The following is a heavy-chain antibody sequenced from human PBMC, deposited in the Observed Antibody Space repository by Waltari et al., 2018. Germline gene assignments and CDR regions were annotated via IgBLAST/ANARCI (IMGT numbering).Heavy chain of an antibody. V-gene: IGHV3-9*01. CDR3: AKDEGAVAGSGWVDY. Sequence: EVQLVESGGGLVQPGRSLRLSCAASGFTFDDFAMHWVRQAPAKGLEWVSTINWNSGGIAYADSVKGRFTISRDNAKNSLYLKMNSLRAEDTALYYCAKDEGAVAGSGWVDYWGQGTLVTVSS. J-gene: IGHJ4*02. D-gene: IGHD6-19*01. CDR1: GFTFDDFA. CDR2: INWNSGGI.